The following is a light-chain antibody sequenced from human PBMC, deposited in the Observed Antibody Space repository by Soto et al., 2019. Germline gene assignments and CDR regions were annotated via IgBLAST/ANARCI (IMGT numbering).Light chain of an antibody. CDR2: DAS. CDR1: QSVRSN. Sequence: EIIMTQSPATLSVSPGERATLACRTSQSVRSNLAWYQQKHGQAPRLLIHDASTRATGIPARFSGSGSGTELTLTISSLQSEDCAVYYCQQYNDWPPWTFGQGTKVDIK. V-gene: IGKV3-15*01. CDR3: QQYNDWPPWT. J-gene: IGKJ1*01.